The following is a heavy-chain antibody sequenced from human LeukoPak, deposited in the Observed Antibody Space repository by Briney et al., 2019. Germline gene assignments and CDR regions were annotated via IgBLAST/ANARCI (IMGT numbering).Heavy chain of an antibody. Sequence: GRSLRLSCAASGFTFSSYSMNWVRQAPGKGLEWVSSISSSSSYIYYADSVKGRFTISRDNAKNSLYLQMNSLRAEDTAVYYCARDEIAVAGFDYWGQGTLVTVSS. D-gene: IGHD6-19*01. V-gene: IGHV3-21*01. CDR1: GFTFSSYS. J-gene: IGHJ4*02. CDR3: ARDEIAVAGFDY. CDR2: ISSSSSYI.